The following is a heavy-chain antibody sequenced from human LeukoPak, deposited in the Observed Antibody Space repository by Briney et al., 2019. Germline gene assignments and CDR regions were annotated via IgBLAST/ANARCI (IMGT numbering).Heavy chain of an antibody. CDR1: GFTFSSYA. D-gene: IGHD1-26*01. CDR3: AKYRSYYFDY. CDR2: FSGSAGST. Sequence: GGSLRLSCAASGFTFSSYAMAWVRQAPGKGLEWVSTFSGSAGSTYYADSVKVRFTISRDNSKNTLFLQMNSLRAEDTAVYYCAKYRSYYFDYWGQGSLVTVSA. V-gene: IGHV3-23*01. J-gene: IGHJ4*02.